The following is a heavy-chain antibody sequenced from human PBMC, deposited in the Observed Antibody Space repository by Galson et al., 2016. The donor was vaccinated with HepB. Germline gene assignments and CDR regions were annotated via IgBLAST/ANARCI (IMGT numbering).Heavy chain of an antibody. CDR1: GFAVGNAW. J-gene: IGHJ4*02. CDR3: ALIRHAGFDN. Sequence: SLRLSCAASGFAVGNAWMNWVRQAPGKGPEWVGCIKAENAGGTIDYAAPVKGRFTISRDDSKKMMYLEMNRLKNDDTGVYYCALIRHAGFDNWGQGTLVTVSS. CDR2: IKAENAGGTI. V-gene: IGHV3-15*07.